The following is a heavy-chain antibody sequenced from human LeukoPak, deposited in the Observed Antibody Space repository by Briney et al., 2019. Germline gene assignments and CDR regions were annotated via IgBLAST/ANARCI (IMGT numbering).Heavy chain of an antibody. CDR2: IFPGDSDT. CDR3: VRHADYAFDI. J-gene: IGHJ3*02. Sequence: GESLQISCKGSGYTFTNYWIGWVRPMPGKGLEWMGIIFPGDSDTRYSPSFQGQVAISADKSISTAYLQWSSLKASDTAMYYCVRHADYAFDIWGQGTMVTVSS. D-gene: IGHD3/OR15-3a*01. V-gene: IGHV5-51*01. CDR1: GYTFTNYW.